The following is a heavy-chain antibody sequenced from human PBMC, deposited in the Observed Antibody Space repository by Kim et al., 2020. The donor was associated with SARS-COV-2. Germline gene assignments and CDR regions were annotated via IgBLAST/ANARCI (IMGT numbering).Heavy chain of an antibody. J-gene: IGHJ5*02. CDR2: IYHSGST. D-gene: IGHD6-19*01. CDR3: ARDPLLSGQWLVHWFDP. CDR1: GYSISSGYY. V-gene: IGHV4-38-2*02. Sequence: SETLSLTCTVSGYSISSGYYWGWIRQPPGKGLEWIGSIYHSGSTYYNPSLKSRVTISVDTSKNQFSLKLSSVTAADTAVYYCARDPLLSGQWLVHWFDPWGQGTLVTVSS.